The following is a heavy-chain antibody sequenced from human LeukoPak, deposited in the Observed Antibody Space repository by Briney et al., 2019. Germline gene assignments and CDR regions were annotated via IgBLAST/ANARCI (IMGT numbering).Heavy chain of an antibody. CDR2: ISGSGGST. J-gene: IGHJ6*02. CDR3: AKGNIAARQDIMDV. Sequence: GGSLRLSCAASGFTFSSYAMSWVRQAPGKGLEWVLLISGSGGSTYYADSVKGRFTISRDNSKNTLYLQMNSLRVEDTAVYYCAKGNIAARQDIMDVWGQGTTVTVSS. V-gene: IGHV3-23*01. D-gene: IGHD6-6*01. CDR1: GFTFSSYA.